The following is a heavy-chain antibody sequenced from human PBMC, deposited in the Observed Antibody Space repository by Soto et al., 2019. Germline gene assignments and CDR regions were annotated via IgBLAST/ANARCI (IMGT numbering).Heavy chain of an antibody. Sequence: EVQLVESGGGLVQPGVSLRLSCAASGFIFSNYWMYWVRQAPGKGLVWVSRIDTDGPNTHYADSVKGRFTISRDNAKNTLYLQMNSLRAEDTAVYYCARGGSYGDYWGQGTLVTVSS. CDR3: ARGGSYGDY. D-gene: IGHD1-26*01. V-gene: IGHV3-74*01. CDR1: GFIFSNYW. CDR2: IDTDGPNT. J-gene: IGHJ4*02.